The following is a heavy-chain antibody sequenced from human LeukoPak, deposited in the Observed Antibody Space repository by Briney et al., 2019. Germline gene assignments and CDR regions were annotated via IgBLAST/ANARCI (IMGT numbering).Heavy chain of an antibody. Sequence: PGGSLRLSCAASGFTFSSYWMSWVRQAPGKGLEWVANIKQDGSEKYYVDSLKGRFTISRDNAKNSLYLQMNSLRAEDTAVYYCARDSADFWSGYYTAAFDIWGQGTMVTVSS. J-gene: IGHJ3*02. V-gene: IGHV3-7*01. CDR3: ARDSADFWSGYYTAAFDI. CDR1: GFTFSSYW. D-gene: IGHD3-3*01. CDR2: IKQDGSEK.